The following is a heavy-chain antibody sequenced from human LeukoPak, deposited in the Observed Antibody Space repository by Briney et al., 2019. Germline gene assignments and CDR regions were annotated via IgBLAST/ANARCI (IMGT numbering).Heavy chain of an antibody. CDR1: GFTFSNAW. D-gene: IGHD1-26*01. J-gene: IGHJ4*02. CDR3: ARLIVGAYGGIEDFDY. V-gene: IGHV3-48*04. CDR2: ISSSTNTI. Sequence: GGSLRLSCAASGFTFSNAWMNWVRQAPGKGLEWLSYISSSTNTIYYADSVKGRFTISRDNAKNSLYLQMNSLRAEDTAVYYCARLIVGAYGGIEDFDYWGQGTLVTVSS.